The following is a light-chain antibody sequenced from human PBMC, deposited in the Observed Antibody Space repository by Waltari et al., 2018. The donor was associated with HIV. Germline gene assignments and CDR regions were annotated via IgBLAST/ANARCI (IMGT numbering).Light chain of an antibody. J-gene: IGLJ3*02. V-gene: IGLV2-18*02. CDR2: EVS. CDR1: SSNVGRYDR. Sequence: QSALTQPPSVSGSPGQSLAISCTGTSSNVGRYDRVSWYQQSPGTAPKRIIYEVSNRPSGVPGRFSGSKSGNTASLTISGLQPEDEADYYCSSFTTSGTWVFGGGTKLTVL. CDR3: SSFTTSGTWV.